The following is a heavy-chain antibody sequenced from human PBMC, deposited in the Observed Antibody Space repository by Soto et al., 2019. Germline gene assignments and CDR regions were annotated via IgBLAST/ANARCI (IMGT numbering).Heavy chain of an antibody. D-gene: IGHD6-13*01. J-gene: IGHJ4*02. CDR2: IGTAGDT. CDR3: AKSQEIGTHFFDS. Sequence: GGSLRLSCEASGFTFSGFDMHWVRQPTGKGLEWVSSIGTAGDTYYAVSVKGRFTISRDNAKNSLSLQMTSLRAGDMAVYFCAKSQEIGTHFFDSWGQGTQVTVSS. CDR1: GFTFSGFD. V-gene: IGHV3-13*01.